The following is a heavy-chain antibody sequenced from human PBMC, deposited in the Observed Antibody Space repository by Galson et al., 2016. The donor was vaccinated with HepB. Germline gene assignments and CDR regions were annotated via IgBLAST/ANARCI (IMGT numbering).Heavy chain of an antibody. J-gene: IGHJ6*02. CDR2: ISSNGRNT. D-gene: IGHD6-19*01. CDR3: VKEGQWLVRGYYYEMEG. Sequence: SLRLSCAASGFTFSNSAMHLVRQAPGKGLEHVSAISSNGRNTYYADSAKGRFTISRDNSRKTLYLQMSSLRAEDTAVYYCVKEGQWLVRGYYYEMEGWGQGTAVTVSS. V-gene: IGHV3-64D*06. CDR1: GFTFSNSA.